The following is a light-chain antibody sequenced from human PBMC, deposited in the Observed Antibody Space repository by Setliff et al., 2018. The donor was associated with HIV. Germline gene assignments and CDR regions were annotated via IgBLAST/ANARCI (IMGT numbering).Light chain of an antibody. Sequence: QSALAQPASVSGSPGQSVTISCTGASSDVGRYNYVSWFQQHPGKAPKLMIYEVTKRPSGVPDRFSGSKSGNTASLTVSGLQAEDEADYYCGSYAGSKSYVFGTGTKVTVL. CDR1: SSDVGRYNY. V-gene: IGLV2-8*01. CDR2: EVT. CDR3: GSYAGSKSYV. J-gene: IGLJ1*01.